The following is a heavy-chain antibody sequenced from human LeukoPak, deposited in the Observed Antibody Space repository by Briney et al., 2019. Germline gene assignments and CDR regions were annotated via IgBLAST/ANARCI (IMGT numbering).Heavy chain of an antibody. D-gene: IGHD5-12*01. CDR1: GYSISSGYY. CDR3: ARDQRTGPRGYSGYEYYFDY. V-gene: IGHV4-38-2*02. J-gene: IGHJ4*02. CDR2: IYHSGST. Sequence: SETLSLTCTVSGYSISSGYYWGWIRQPPGKGLEWIGGIYHSGSTYYNPSLKSRVTISVDTSKNQFSLKLSSVTAADTAVYYCARDQRTGPRGYSGYEYYFDYWGQGTLVTVSS.